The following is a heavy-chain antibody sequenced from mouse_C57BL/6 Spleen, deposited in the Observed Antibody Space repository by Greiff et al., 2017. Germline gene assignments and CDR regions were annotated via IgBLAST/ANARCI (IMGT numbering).Heavy chain of an antibody. D-gene: IGHD1-2*01. CDR2: IYPGSGST. V-gene: IGHV1-55*01. J-gene: IGHJ1*03. CDR3: ASGSQWYFDV. Sequence: QVQLQQPGAELVKPGASVKMSCKASGYTFTSYWITWVKQRPGQGLAWIGDIYPGSGSTNYNEKFKSKATLTVDTSSSTAYMQLSSLTSEDSAVYYWASGSQWYFDVWGTGTTVTVSS. CDR1: GYTFTSYW.